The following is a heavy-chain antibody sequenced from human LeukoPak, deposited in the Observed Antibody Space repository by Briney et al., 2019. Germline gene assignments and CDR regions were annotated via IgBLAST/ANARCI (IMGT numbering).Heavy chain of an antibody. J-gene: IGHJ4*02. CDR1: GFTFDDYG. CDR3: ARGRAYDILV. V-gene: IGHV3-21*01. D-gene: IGHD3-9*01. Sequence: GGSLRLSCAVSGFTFDDYGMSWVRQAPGKGLEWVSSISSSSSYIYYADSVKGRFTISRDNAKNSLYLQMNSLRAEDTAVYYCARGRAYDILVRGQGTLVTVSS. CDR2: ISSSSSYI.